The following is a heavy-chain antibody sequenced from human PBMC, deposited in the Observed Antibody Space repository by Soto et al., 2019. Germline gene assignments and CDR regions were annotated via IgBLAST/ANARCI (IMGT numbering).Heavy chain of an antibody. CDR1: GGSISSSSYY. CDR3: ARQQWLVGYYYYGMDV. V-gene: IGHV4-39*01. J-gene: IGHJ6*02. Sequence: SETLSLTCTVSGGSISSSSYYWGWIRQPPGKGLEWIGSIYYSGSTYYNPSLKSRVTISVDTSKNQFSLKLSSVTAADTAVYYCARQQWLVGYYYYGMDVWGQGTTVTVSS. CDR2: IYYSGST. D-gene: IGHD6-19*01.